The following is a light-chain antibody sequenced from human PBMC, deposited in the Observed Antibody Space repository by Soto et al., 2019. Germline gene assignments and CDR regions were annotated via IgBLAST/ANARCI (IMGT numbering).Light chain of an antibody. CDR2: KVN. CDR1: SSDVGGYKY. CDR3: SSYAGINNLGV. J-gene: IGLJ1*01. Sequence: QSALTQPPSASGSPGQSVTISCTGTSSDVGGYKYVSWYQQHPGKAPKLMIFKVNKRPSGVPDRFSGSKSGNTASLTVSGLQAEDEADYYCSSYAGINNLGVFGTGTKLTV. V-gene: IGLV2-8*01.